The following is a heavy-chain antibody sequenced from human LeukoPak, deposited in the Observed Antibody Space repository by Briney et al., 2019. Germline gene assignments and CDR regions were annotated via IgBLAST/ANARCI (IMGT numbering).Heavy chain of an antibody. D-gene: IGHD3-22*01. CDR1: GYTFTSYG. CDR2: ISAYNGNT. J-gene: IGHJ4*02. CDR3: AREREGTYYYDSSGYPTPDY. Sequence: ASVTVSCTASGYTFTSYGISWVRQAPGQGLEWMGWISAYNGNTNYAQKLQGRVTMTTDTSTSTAYMELRSLRSDDTAVYYCAREREGTYYYDSSGYPTPDYWGQGTLVTVSS. V-gene: IGHV1-18*01.